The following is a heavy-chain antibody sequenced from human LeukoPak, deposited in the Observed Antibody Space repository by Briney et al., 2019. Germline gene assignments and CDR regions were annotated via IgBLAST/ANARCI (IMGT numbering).Heavy chain of an antibody. Sequence: SETLSLTCTVPGGSISSYYWSWIRQPPGKGLEWIGYIYYSGSTNYNPSLKSRVTISVDTSKNQFSLKLGSVTAADTAVYYCARGLLDGYTHPAAFDIWGQGTMVTVSS. D-gene: IGHD5-24*01. V-gene: IGHV4-59*01. CDR3: ARGLLDGYTHPAAFDI. CDR2: IYYSGST. J-gene: IGHJ3*02. CDR1: GGSISSYY.